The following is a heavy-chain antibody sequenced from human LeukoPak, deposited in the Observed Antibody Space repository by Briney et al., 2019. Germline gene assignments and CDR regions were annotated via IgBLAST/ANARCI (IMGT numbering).Heavy chain of an antibody. V-gene: IGHV3-21*01. J-gene: IGHJ4*02. Sequence: KTGGSLRLSCAASGFTFSSYSMNWVRQAPGKGLEWVSSISSSSSYIYYADSLKGRFTISRDNAQNSLYLQMNSLRAEDTAVYYCARDLVGVLGRWDAYWGQGTLVTVSS. D-gene: IGHD3-10*01. CDR2: ISSSSSYI. CDR1: GFTFSSYS. CDR3: ARDLVGVLGRWDAY.